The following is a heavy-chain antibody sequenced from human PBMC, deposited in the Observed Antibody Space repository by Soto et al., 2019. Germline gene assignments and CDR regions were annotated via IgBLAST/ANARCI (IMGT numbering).Heavy chain of an antibody. CDR3: ARRGVGPYPYAWDIAN. Sequence: PGESLKISCKGSGYSFSTACIGWVPQTPVKGLKWMGIINPDDSRATYTPSFQGQVTFSADKSISTAYLQWSSLKASDTATYYCARRGVGPYPYAWDIANWGQGTLVTVSS. CDR1: GYSFSTAC. V-gene: IGHV5-51*01. CDR2: INPDDSRA. J-gene: IGHJ4*02. D-gene: IGHD2-15*01.